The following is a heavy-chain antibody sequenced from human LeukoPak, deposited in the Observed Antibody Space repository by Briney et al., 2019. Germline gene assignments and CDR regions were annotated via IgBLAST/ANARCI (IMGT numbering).Heavy chain of an antibody. Sequence: ASVKVSFKASGYTFTSYGISWVRQAPGQGLEWMGWISAYNGNTNYAQNLQGRVTMTTDTSTSTTYMELRSLRSDDTAVYYCAGDKISGSYWFDPWGQGTLVTVSS. D-gene: IGHD6-19*01. J-gene: IGHJ5*02. CDR2: ISAYNGNT. CDR1: GYTFTSYG. CDR3: AGDKISGSYWFDP. V-gene: IGHV1-18*01.